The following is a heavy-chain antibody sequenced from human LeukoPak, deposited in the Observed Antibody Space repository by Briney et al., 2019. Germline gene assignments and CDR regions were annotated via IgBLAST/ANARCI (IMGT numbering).Heavy chain of an antibody. J-gene: IGHJ5*02. CDR3: ARDLGNWFDP. V-gene: IGHV4-61*01. CDR2: IYDSGST. Sequence: NPSGTLSLTCTVSGGSVNSGSYYWSWIRQPPGKGLEWIGYIYDSGSTNHNPSLKSRVTMSEDTSKNQFSLKLSSVTAADTAVYYCARDLGNWFDPWGQGTLVTVSS. CDR1: GGSVNSGSYY.